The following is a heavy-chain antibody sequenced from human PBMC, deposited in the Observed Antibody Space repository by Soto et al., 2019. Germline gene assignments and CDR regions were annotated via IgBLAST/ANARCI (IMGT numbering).Heavy chain of an antibody. CDR3: AIPERGSYSSPPTWSDP. J-gene: IGHJ5*01. D-gene: IGHD1-26*01. CDR1: GYTFTSYG. V-gene: IGHV1-18*01. Sequence: QVQLVQSGAEVKKPGASVKVSCKASGYTFTSYGISWVRQAPGQGLEWMGWLSAYNGNTNYAQKLQGRVTMTTDTSTTTAYTELRSLISDDSAVYYCAIPERGSYSSPPTWSDPWGQGTLVTVSS. CDR2: LSAYNGNT.